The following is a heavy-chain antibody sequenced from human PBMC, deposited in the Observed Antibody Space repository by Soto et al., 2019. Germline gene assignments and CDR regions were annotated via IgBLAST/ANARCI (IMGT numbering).Heavy chain of an antibody. J-gene: IGHJ4*02. CDR1: GGTFSNYG. V-gene: IGHV1-69*01. Sequence: QVKLVQSGTEVKRPGSSVKVSCKASGGTFSNYGLSWVRQAPGHGLQWMGGIIPLFGTLHNAREFQDRVTITADQSTGTASMDLRSLTYDNTAVYFCATTPFNMASAGSYYFDSWGQGILVTVSS. CDR3: ATTPFNMASAGSYYFDS. D-gene: IGHD6-13*01. CDR2: IIPLFGTL.